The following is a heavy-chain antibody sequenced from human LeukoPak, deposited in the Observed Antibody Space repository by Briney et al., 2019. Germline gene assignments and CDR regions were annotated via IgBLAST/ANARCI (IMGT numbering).Heavy chain of an antibody. CDR1: GGSFSGYY. CDR3: ARTYYGSGMGFDY. Sequence: SETLSLTCAVYGGSFSGYYWSWIRQPPGKGLEWTGEINHSGGTNYNPSLKSRGVTISVDTSKNQFSLKLTSLTAADTAVYYCARTYYGSGMGFDYWGQGTLVTVFS. V-gene: IGHV4-34*01. CDR2: INHSGGT. D-gene: IGHD3-10*01. J-gene: IGHJ4*02.